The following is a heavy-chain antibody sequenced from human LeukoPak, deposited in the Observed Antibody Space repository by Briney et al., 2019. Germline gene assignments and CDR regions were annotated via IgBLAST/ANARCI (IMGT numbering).Heavy chain of an antibody. CDR3: ARMTTVTPGPFDY. CDR2: INHSGST. CDR1: GFTFSSYW. Sequence: GSLRLSCAASGFTFSSYWMSWVRQAPGKGLEWIGEINHSGSTNYNPPLKSRVTMSVDTSKNQFSLKLSSVTAADTAVYYCARMTTVTPGPFDYWGQGILVTVSS. J-gene: IGHJ4*02. D-gene: IGHD4-17*01. V-gene: IGHV4-34*01.